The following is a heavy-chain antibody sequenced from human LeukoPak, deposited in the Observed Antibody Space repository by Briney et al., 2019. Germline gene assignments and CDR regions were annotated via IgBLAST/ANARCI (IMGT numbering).Heavy chain of an antibody. V-gene: IGHV4-39*01. CDR2: IHYSGSA. CDR1: DDSIDGTFYY. Sequence: PSETLSLTCTVSDDSIDGTFYYWGWIRQPPGKGLEWIGSIHYSGSAYYNPSLKSLVVISVDTSKNQFSLEVRSVTTTDTAVYYCARPRFGGHSYGSNFDNWGQGHLVTVSS. J-gene: IGHJ4*02. CDR3: ARPRFGGHSYGSNFDN. D-gene: IGHD5-18*01.